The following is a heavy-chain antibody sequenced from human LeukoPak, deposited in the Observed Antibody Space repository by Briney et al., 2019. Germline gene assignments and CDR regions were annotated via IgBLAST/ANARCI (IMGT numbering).Heavy chain of an antibody. CDR3: AREFSRDIVVVPAAFPDY. J-gene: IGHJ4*02. Sequence: GGSLRLSCAASGFTFSDYYISWIRQAPGKGLEWVSYISSSSSYTNYADSVKGRFTISRDNAKNSLYLQMNSLRAEDTAVYYCAREFSRDIVVVPAAFPDYWGQGTLVTVSS. CDR1: GFTFSDYY. CDR2: ISSSSSYT. V-gene: IGHV3-11*06. D-gene: IGHD2-2*01.